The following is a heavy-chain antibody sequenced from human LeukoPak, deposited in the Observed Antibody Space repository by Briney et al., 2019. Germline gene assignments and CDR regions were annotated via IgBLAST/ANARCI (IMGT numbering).Heavy chain of an antibody. J-gene: IGHJ1*01. CDR3: AKVAKYYYGSETYYFLEH. D-gene: IGHD3-10*01. CDR1: GFTFSSYW. CDR2: INSDGSST. V-gene: IGHV3-74*01. Sequence: GGSLRLSCAASGFTFSSYWMHWVRQAPGKGLVWVSRINSDGSSTSYADSVKGRFTISRDNAKNSLYLQMNSLRAEDTAVYYCAKVAKYYYGSETYYFLEHWGQGTPVTASS.